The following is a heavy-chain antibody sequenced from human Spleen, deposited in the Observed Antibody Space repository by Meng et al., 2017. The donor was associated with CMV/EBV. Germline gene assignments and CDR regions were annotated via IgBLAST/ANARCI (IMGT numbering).Heavy chain of an antibody. J-gene: IGHJ4*02. V-gene: IGHV1-18*01. CDR3: ARVGSGRGYLDY. CDR2: ISPYNGNT. CDR1: GYTFTDNG. D-gene: IGHD3-10*01. Sequence: ASVKVSCKASGYTFTDNGINWVRQAPGQGLEWMGWISPYNGNTNYAQRFQGRVTMTTDTSTSTAYMGLRSLRSDDTAVYYCARVGSGRGYLDYWGQGTLVTVSS.